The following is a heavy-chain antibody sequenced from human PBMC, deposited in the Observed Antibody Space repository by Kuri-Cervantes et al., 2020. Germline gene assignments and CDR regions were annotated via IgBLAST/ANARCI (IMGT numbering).Heavy chain of an antibody. J-gene: IGHJ6*02. CDR3: ARMYYDILTGYYSGYYGMDV. CDR1: GYTFTSYG. Sequence: ASVKVSCKASGYTFTSYGISWVRQATGQGLEWMGWMNPNSGNTGYAQKFQGRVTMTRNTSISTAYMELSSLRSEDTAVYYCARMYYDILTGYYSGYYGMDVWGQGTTVTVSS. V-gene: IGHV1-8*02. D-gene: IGHD3-9*01. CDR2: MNPNSGNT.